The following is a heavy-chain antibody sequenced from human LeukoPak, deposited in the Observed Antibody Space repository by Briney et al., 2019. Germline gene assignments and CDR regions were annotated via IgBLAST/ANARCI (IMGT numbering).Heavy chain of an antibody. J-gene: IGHJ6*02. V-gene: IGHV1-2*02. D-gene: IGHD3-22*01. Sequence: GASVKVSCKASGYTFTGYYMHWVRQAPGQGLEWMGWINPNSGGTNYAQKFQGRVTMTRDTSISTAYMELSRLRSDDTAVYYCARESAPMIAVVSGPMDVWGQGTAVTVSS. CDR3: ARESAPMIAVVSGPMDV. CDR2: INPNSGGT. CDR1: GYTFTGYY.